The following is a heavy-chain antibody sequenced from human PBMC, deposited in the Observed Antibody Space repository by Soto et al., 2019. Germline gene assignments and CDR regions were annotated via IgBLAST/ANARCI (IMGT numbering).Heavy chain of an antibody. Sequence: PSETLSLTCTVSGGSISSYYWSWIRQPAGKGLEWIGRIYTSGSTNYNPSLKSRVTMSVDTSKNQFSLKLSSVTAADTAVYYCASSNLAIAVAGSPFDYWGQGALGTVSS. CDR1: GGSISSYY. D-gene: IGHD6-19*01. CDR3: ASSNLAIAVAGSPFDY. V-gene: IGHV4-4*07. J-gene: IGHJ4*02. CDR2: IYTSGST.